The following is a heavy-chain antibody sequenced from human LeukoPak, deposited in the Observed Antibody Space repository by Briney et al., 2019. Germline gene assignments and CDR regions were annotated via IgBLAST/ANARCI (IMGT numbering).Heavy chain of an antibody. Sequence: PSETLSLTCTVSGGSISSGPYYWGWIRQPPGKGLEWIGSIYYGENTYYNPSLKSRVTISIDTSKNQFYLKLSSLTAADTAVYYCARRDDSSGYHKIFDYWGPGTLVTVSS. J-gene: IGHJ4*02. D-gene: IGHD3-22*01. V-gene: IGHV4-39*01. CDR2: IYYGENT. CDR3: ARRDDSSGYHKIFDY. CDR1: GGSISSGPYY.